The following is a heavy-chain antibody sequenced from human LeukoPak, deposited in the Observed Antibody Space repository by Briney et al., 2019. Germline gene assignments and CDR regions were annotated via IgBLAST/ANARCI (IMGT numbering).Heavy chain of an antibody. CDR3: ARGYSSGWYRGWFDP. D-gene: IGHD6-19*01. Sequence: PSETLSLTCTVSGGSMSSYYWNWIRQPPGKGLEWIGHIHYNGNTNYNPSLKSGVTISVDTSKNQFSLKLSSVTAAAAAVYYCARGYSSGWYRGWFDPWGQGTLVIVSS. V-gene: IGHV4-59*01. CDR2: IHYNGNT. J-gene: IGHJ5*02. CDR1: GGSMSSYY.